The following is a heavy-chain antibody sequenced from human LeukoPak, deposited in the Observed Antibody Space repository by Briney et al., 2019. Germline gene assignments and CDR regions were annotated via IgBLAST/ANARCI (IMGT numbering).Heavy chain of an antibody. CDR2: IIPIFGTA. CDR3: ARSDLWSGSYYYMDV. J-gene: IGHJ6*03. V-gene: IGHV1-69*05. D-gene: IGHD3-3*01. Sequence: GASVKVSCKASGGTFSSYAISWVRQAPGQGLEWMGGIIPIFGTANYAQKFQGRVTITTDESTSTAYMELSSLRSEDTAVYYCARSDLWSGSYYYMDVWGKGTTVTVSS. CDR1: GGTFSSYA.